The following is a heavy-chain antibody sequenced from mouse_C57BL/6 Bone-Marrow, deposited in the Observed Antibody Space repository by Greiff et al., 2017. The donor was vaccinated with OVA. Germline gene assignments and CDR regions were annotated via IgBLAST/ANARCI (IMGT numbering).Heavy chain of an antibody. CDR1: GYTFTSYW. CDR2: IDPSDSYT. Sequence: VQLQQPGAELVMPGASVKLSCKASGYTFTSYWMHWVKQRPGQGLEWIGEIDPSDSYTNYNQKFKGKSTLTVDKSSSTAYMQLSSLTSEDSAVYYCATGITTVVNFDVWGTWTTVTVSS. D-gene: IGHD1-1*01. CDR3: ATGITTVVNFDV. V-gene: IGHV1-69*01. J-gene: IGHJ1*03.